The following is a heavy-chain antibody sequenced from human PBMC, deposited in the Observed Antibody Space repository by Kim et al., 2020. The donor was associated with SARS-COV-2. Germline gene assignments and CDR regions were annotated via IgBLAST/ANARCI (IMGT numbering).Heavy chain of an antibody. Sequence: GGSLRLSCAASGFSFDDYVMHWVRQVPGKGLEWVSGISWNSGSIGYADSVKGRFTISRDNAKKSLYLQMNSLRIEDTALSYCTKEPRGYSPDYYYNGMDVWGQGTTVTVSS. CDR1: GFSFDDYV. CDR2: ISWNSGSI. D-gene: IGHD2-15*01. CDR3: TKEPRGYSPDYYYNGMDV. J-gene: IGHJ6*02. V-gene: IGHV3-9*01.